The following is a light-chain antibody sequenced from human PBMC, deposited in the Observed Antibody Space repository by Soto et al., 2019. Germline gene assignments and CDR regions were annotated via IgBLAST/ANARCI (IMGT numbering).Light chain of an antibody. CDR2: GAS. CDR1: QSVSSK. V-gene: IGKV3-15*01. CDR3: QQRSNWPIT. J-gene: IGKJ5*01. Sequence: EIVMTQSPATLSVSPGEGATLSCRASQSVSSKLAWYQQKPGQAPRLLIYGASTRATGIPARFSGSGSGTEFTLIISSLQSEDSAVYYCQQRSNWPITFGQGTRLENK.